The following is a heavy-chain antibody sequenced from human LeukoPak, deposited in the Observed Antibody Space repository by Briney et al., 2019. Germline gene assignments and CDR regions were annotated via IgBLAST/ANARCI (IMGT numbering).Heavy chain of an antibody. J-gene: IGHJ4*02. D-gene: IGHD2-21*02. CDR1: DGSMSNHY. V-gene: IGHV4-4*08. CDR2: IYISGDT. CDR3: ARTARVLES. Sequence: PSETLSLTCTVTDGSMSNHYWSWIRQPPGKALEDIGYIYISGDTNSNPSLKSRGPMPLDTSNTQFSLQLRSVTAAATAVYLFARTARVLESWGQGLLVTVSS.